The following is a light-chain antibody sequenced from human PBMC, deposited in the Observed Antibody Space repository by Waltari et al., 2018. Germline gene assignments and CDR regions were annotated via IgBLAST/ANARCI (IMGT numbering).Light chain of an antibody. CDR3: ATWDDSLNGPL. CDR1: SSNIGSNT. Sequence: QSVLTQPPSASGTPGQRVTISCSGSSSNIGSNTVNWYQHLPGTAPKLLTYRANQRPSGGPARFSGSKSGTSASLAISGLQSEHEATYYCATWDDSLNGPLFGGGTMLTVL. V-gene: IGLV1-44*01. CDR2: RAN. J-gene: IGLJ2*01.